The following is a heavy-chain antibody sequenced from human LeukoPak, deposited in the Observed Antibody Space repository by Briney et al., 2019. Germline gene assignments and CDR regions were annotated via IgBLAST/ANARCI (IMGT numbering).Heavy chain of an antibody. CDR2: ISSSSSTI. V-gene: IGHV3-48*01. Sequence: GGSLRLSCAASGFTFSSCSMNWVRQAPGKGLEWVSYISSSSSTIYYADSVEGRFTISRDNAKNSLYLQMNSLRAEDTAVYYCASNLYPSGSKDYWGRGTLVTVSS. D-gene: IGHD3-10*01. CDR3: ASNLYPSGSKDY. J-gene: IGHJ4*02. CDR1: GFTFSSCS.